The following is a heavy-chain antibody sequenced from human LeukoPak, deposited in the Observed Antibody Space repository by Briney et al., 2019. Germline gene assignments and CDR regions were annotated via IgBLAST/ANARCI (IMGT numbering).Heavy chain of an antibody. Sequence: PGGSLRLSCAASGFTFSTFWMSWVRQAPGKGLEWVANLNQDGSEKYYVDSMKGRFTVSRDNAKNSLYLQMDSLRAEDTAMYYCARGGTFVSDYWGQGTLLTVSS. CDR1: GFTFSTFW. CDR2: LNQDGSEK. CDR3: ARGGTFVSDY. D-gene: IGHD1-1*01. J-gene: IGHJ4*02. V-gene: IGHV3-7*01.